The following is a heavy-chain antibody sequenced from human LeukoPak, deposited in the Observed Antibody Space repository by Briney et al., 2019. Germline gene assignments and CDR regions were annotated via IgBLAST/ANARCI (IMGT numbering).Heavy chain of an antibody. Sequence: PSETLSLTCTVSGGSISSYYWSWIRQPPGKGLEWIGEINHSGSTNYNPSLKSRVTISVDTSKNQFSLKLSSVAAADTAVYYCASKLTMVRGVKGYYYYMDVWGKGTTVTVSS. J-gene: IGHJ6*03. CDR2: INHSGST. V-gene: IGHV4-34*01. D-gene: IGHD3-10*01. CDR1: GGSISSYY. CDR3: ASKLTMVRGVKGYYYYMDV.